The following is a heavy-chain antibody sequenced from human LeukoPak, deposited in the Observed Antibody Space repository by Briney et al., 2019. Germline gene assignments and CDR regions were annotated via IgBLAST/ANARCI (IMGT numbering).Heavy chain of an antibody. CDR3: ARDVSF. J-gene: IGHJ4*02. CDR2: LYSDGST. CDR1: GFTFSSYG. D-gene: IGHD3-10*01. Sequence: PEGSLRLSCAASGFTFSSYGMSWVRQAPGKGLEWVSLLYSDGSTYYADSVKGRFIISRDNSKNTLYLEMNSLRVEDTAVYYCARDVSFWGQGTLVTVSS. V-gene: IGHV3-53*01.